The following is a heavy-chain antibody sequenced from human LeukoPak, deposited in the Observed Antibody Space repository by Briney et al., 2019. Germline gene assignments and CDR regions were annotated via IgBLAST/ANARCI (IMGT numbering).Heavy chain of an antibody. Sequence: PSETLSLTCTVSGGSISSYYWSWIRQPAGKGLEWIGRIYSSGSTNYNPSLKSRVTMSVDTSKNQFSLKVSSVTAADTAVYYCARGVAAVTDDAFDMWGQGTMVTVSS. V-gene: IGHV4-4*07. CDR1: GGSISSYY. CDR3: ARGVAAVTDDAFDM. CDR2: IYSSGST. D-gene: IGHD6-13*01. J-gene: IGHJ3*02.